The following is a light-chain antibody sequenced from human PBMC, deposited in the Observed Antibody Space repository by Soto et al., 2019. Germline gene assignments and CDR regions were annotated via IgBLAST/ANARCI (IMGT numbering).Light chain of an antibody. CDR2: SVS. CDR1: QNIRTY. J-gene: IGKJ2*01. CDR3: QQGHSTPYT. V-gene: IGKV1-39*01. Sequence: DIEMTQSPYSLSASVGDSVTITYRASQNIRTYLNWYQQKPGRAPKLLIHSVSALPSGVPSRFSGSGSGTEFTLTMSGLQPEDFATYYCQQGHSTPYTFGQGTKVDI.